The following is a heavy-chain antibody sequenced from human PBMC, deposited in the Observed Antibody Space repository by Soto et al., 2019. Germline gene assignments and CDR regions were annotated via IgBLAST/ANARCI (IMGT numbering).Heavy chain of an antibody. CDR3: ATRIEGATMIVVVTYFDY. Sequence: GGSLRLSCAASGFTFSSYAMHWVRQAPGKGLEWVAVISYDGSNKYYADSVKGRFTISRDNSKNTLYLQMNSLRAEDTAVYYGATRIEGATMIVVVTYFDYWGQGTLVTVSS. J-gene: IGHJ4*02. D-gene: IGHD3-22*01. V-gene: IGHV3-30*04. CDR2: ISYDGSNK. CDR1: GFTFSSYA.